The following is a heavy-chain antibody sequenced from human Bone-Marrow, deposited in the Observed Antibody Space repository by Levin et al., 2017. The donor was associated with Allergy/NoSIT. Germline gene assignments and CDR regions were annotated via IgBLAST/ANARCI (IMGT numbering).Heavy chain of an antibody. V-gene: IGHV4-59*01. Sequence: SSETLSLTCTVSGGSISSYYWSWIRQPPGKGLEWIGYIFYSGTTNYNPSLKSRVTISVDTSKNKFSLKLSSVTAADSAVYYCARSSRDGYAYFDCSGQGTLVTVSS. CDR2: IFYSGTT. J-gene: IGHJ4*02. D-gene: IGHD5-24*01. CDR3: ARSSRDGYAYFDC. CDR1: GGSISSYY.